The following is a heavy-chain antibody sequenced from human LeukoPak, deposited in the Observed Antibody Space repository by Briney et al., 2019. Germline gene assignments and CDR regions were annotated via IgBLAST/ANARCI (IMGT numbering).Heavy chain of an antibody. CDR1: GYTFTSYD. V-gene: IGHV1-8*01. CDR2: MNPNSGNT. D-gene: IGHD6-6*01. CDR3: ARTPAYSSFHYFDY. Sequence: GASVKVSCKASGYTFTSYDINWVRQATGQGLEWMGWMNPNSGNTGYAQKLQGRVTMTTDTSTSTAYMELRSLRSDDTAVYYCARTPAYSSFHYFDYWGQGTLVTVSS. J-gene: IGHJ4*02.